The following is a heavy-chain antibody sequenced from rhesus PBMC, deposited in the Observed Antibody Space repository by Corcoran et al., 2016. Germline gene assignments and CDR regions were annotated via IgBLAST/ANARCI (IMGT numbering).Heavy chain of an antibody. J-gene: IGHJ2*01. CDR1: VGSFSSSYSY. V-gene: IGHV4-122*02. Sequence: QVQLQASGPGLVTPSETLSLTCAFSVGSFSSSYSYWRWILQPPGQGLNCIGYISYSWSTSNNPSLESRVTISRDTSKNQFSLKLSSVTAADTAVYYCARGIAAAGTKDYWYFDIWGPGTPITISS. CDR2: ISYSWST. D-gene: IGHD6-25*01. CDR3: ARGIAAAGTKDYWYFDI.